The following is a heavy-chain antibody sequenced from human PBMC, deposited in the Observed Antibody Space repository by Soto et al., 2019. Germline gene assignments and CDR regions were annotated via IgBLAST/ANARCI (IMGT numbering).Heavy chain of an antibody. Sequence: GDSLKISCKGSGYSFTSYWIGWVRQMPGKGLEWMGIIYPGDSDIRYSPSFQGQVTISADKSISTAYLQWSSLKASDTAMYYCARHCSSTSCYSPYYNYGMDVWGQGTTVTVSS. CDR2: IYPGDSDI. V-gene: IGHV5-51*01. CDR3: ARHCSSTSCYSPYYNYGMDV. CDR1: GYSFTSYW. J-gene: IGHJ6*02. D-gene: IGHD2-2*01.